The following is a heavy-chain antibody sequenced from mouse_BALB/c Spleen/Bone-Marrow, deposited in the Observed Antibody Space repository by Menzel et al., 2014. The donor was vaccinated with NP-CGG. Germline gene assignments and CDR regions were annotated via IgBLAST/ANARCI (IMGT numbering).Heavy chain of an antibody. CDR3: ASNGGGAMDY. V-gene: IGHV2-6-7*01. CDR1: GFSLTGYG. J-gene: IGHJ4*01. Sequence: VKLQESGPGLVAPSRSLSITCTVSGFSLTGYGVNWVRPPPGKGLEWLGKVWGDGSTDYNSGLKSRLSISKDNSKSQVFLKMNSLQTDDTARYYCASNGGGAMDYWGQGTSVAVSS. CDR2: VWGDGST.